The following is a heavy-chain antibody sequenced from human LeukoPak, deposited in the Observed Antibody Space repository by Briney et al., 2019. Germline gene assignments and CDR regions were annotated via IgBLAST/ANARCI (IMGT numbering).Heavy chain of an antibody. J-gene: IGHJ6*02. V-gene: IGHV4-61*01. CDR1: GGSINRGTFF. CDR2: ISNSGST. Sequence: PETLSLTCAVSGGSINRGTFFWTWIRKPPGKGLEWIGYISNSGSTNYNPSLKSRVTISVDTSKNQFSLKLSSVTAADTAVYYCARDLLYGSGSTTHNYGMDVWGQGTTVTVSS. D-gene: IGHD3-10*01. CDR3: ARDLLYGSGSTTHNYGMDV.